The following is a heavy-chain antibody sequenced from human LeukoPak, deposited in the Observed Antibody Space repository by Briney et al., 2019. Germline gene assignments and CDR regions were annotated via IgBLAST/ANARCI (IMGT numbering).Heavy chain of an antibody. D-gene: IGHD3-3*01. CDR1: GFTFSSYS. V-gene: IGHV3-21*01. CDR3: ARDYYDFWSGYTNWFDP. J-gene: IGHJ5*02. CDR2: ISSSSSYI. Sequence: GGSLRLSCAASGFTFSSYSMNWVRQAPGXXLEWVSSISSSSSYIYYADSVKGRFTISRDNAKNSLYLQMNSLRAEDTAVYYCARDYYDFWSGYTNWFDPWGQGTLVTVSS.